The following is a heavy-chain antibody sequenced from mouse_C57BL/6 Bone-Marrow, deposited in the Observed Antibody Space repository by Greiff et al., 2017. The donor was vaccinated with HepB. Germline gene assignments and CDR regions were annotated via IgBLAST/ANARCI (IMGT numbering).Heavy chain of an antibody. Sequence: EVKLQESGPGLVKPSQSLSLTCSVTGYSITSGYYWHWIRQFPGNKLEWMGYISYDGSNNYNPSLKNRISITRDTSKNQFFLKLNSVTTEDTATYYCAKFYYDYDVLYYYAMDYWGQGTSVTVSS. CDR1: GYSITSGYY. CDR2: ISYDGSN. V-gene: IGHV3-6*01. J-gene: IGHJ4*01. D-gene: IGHD2-4*01. CDR3: AKFYYDYDVLYYYAMDY.